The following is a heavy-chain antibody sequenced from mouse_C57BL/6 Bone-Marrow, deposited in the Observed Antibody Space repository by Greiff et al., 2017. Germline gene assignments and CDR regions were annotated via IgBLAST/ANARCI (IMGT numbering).Heavy chain of an antibody. CDR1: GYTFTDYY. CDR2: IYPGSGNT. V-gene: IGHV1-76*01. CDR3: ARLYYRGRGLYFDY. D-gene: IGHD2-1*01. J-gene: IGHJ2*01. Sequence: QVQLQQSGAELVRPGASVKLSCKASGYTFTDYYINWVKQRPGQGLEWIARIYPGSGNTYYNEKFKGKATLTAEKSSSTAYMQLSSLTSEDSAVYFCARLYYRGRGLYFDYWGQGTTLTVSS.